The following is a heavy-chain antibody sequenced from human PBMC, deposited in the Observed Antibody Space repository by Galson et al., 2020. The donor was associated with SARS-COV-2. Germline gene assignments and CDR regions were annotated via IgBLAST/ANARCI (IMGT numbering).Heavy chain of an antibody. V-gene: IGHV3-72*01. CDR3: ARNYDYSNYGIGY. Sequence: GGSLRLSCAASGFTFSDHYMDWVRQAPGKGLEWVGRSRNKANKYTTDYAASVKGRFIISRDDSKNSLYLQMNSLKTEDTAVYYCARNYDYSNYGIGYWGQGTLVTVSS. CDR1: GFTFSDHY. CDR2: SRNKANKYTT. D-gene: IGHD4-4*01. J-gene: IGHJ4*02.